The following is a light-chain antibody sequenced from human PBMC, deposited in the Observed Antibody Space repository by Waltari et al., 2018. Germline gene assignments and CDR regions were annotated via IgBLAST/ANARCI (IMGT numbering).Light chain of an antibody. Sequence: QSVLTQPPSVSAAPGQRVTISCSGGSSNIGNNYVSWYRQFPGTAPKLLIYENSERPSGIPGVFSGSKSGTSATLDITGLQAGDEADYYCGTWDSSLSGAVFGGGTHLTVL. V-gene: IGLV1-51*02. CDR2: ENS. CDR1: SSNIGNNY. CDR3: GTWDSSLSGAV. J-gene: IGLJ7*01.